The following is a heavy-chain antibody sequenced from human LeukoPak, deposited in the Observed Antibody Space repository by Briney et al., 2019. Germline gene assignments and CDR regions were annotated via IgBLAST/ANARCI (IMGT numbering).Heavy chain of an antibody. J-gene: IGHJ4*02. CDR2: ISSSGSTI. Sequence: GGSLRLSCAASGFTFSDYYMSWIRQAPGKGLEWVSYISSSGSTIYYADSVKGRFTISRDNAKNSLYLQMNSLRAEDTAVYYCAKGKLSGSYYPLYFDYRGQGTLVTVSS. D-gene: IGHD3-10*01. CDR1: GFTFSDYY. CDR3: AKGKLSGSYYPLYFDY. V-gene: IGHV3-11*01.